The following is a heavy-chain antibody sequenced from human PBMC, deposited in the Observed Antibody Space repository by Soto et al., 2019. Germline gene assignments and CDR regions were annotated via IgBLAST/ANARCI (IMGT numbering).Heavy chain of an antibody. D-gene: IGHD1-1*01. J-gene: IGHJ5*02. Sequence: TLSLTCTVSGGSISSYYWSWIRQPPGKGLEWIGYIYYSGSTNYNPSLKSRVTISVDTSKNQFSLKLSSVTAADTAVYYCAREAQLLNWFDPWGQGTLVTVSS. CDR2: IYYSGST. CDR1: GGSISSYY. V-gene: IGHV4-59*01. CDR3: AREAQLLNWFDP.